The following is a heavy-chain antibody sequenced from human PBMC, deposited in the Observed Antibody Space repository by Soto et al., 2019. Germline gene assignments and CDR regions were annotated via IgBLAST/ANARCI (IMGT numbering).Heavy chain of an antibody. CDR2: IFYSGGT. CDR3: ARTRSGDGSGNYPYYDY. CDR1: SDSISDYY. D-gene: IGHD3-10*01. V-gene: IGHV4-59*01. Sequence: SDTLSLTCTVYSDSISDYYWSWTRQPPGKGLERIGYIFYSGGTNYDPSLKSRVTMSVDTSKDQFSLKMNSVTAADTAVYYCARTRSGDGSGNYPYYDYWGQGAQVTV. J-gene: IGHJ4*02.